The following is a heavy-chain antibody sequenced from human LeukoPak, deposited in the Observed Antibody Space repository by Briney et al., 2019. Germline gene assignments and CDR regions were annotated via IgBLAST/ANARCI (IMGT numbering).Heavy chain of an antibody. V-gene: IGHV3-33*01. D-gene: IGHD6-13*01. CDR1: GFTFSSYG. CDR2: IWYDGSNK. J-gene: IGHJ4*02. Sequence: GRSLRLSCAASGFTFSSYGMHWVRQAPGKGLEWVAVIWYDGSNKYYADSVKGRFTISRDNSKNTLYLQMNSLRAEDTAVYYCARDPSRPYSSSWLDYWGQGTPVTVSS. CDR3: ARDPSRPYSSSWLDY.